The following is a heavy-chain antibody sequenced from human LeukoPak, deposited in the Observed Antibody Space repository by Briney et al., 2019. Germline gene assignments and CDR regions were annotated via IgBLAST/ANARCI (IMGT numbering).Heavy chain of an antibody. Sequence: PSETLSLTCTVSGGSISSYYWSWIRQPPGKGLECIGYIYHSGSTNYNPSLKSRVTISVDTPNKQFSLKLSSVTAADTAVYYCARVSTLQYYYYMDVWGKGTTVTVSS. CDR2: IYHSGST. J-gene: IGHJ6*03. CDR3: ARVSTLQYYYYMDV. V-gene: IGHV4-59*01. CDR1: GGSISSYY.